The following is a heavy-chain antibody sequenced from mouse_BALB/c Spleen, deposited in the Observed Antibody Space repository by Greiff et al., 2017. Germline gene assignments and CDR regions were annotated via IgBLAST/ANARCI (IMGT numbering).Heavy chain of an antibody. CDR1: GYTFTSYW. V-gene: IGHV1S81*02. J-gene: IGHJ4*01. Sequence: QVQLQQPGAELVKPGASVKLSCKASGYTFTSYWMHWVKQRPGQGLEWIGEINPSNGRTNYNEKFKSKATLTVDKSSSTAYMQLSSLTSEDSAVYYCARRGANYLYYAMDYWGQGTSVTVSS. D-gene: IGHD2-1*01. CDR2: INPSNGRT. CDR3: ARRGANYLYYAMDY.